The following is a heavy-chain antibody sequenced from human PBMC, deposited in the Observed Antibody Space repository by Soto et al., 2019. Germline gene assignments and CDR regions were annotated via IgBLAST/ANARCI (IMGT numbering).Heavy chain of an antibody. CDR1: GFIFGDYA. D-gene: IGHD2-15*01. CDR2: ITSKTYGATT. V-gene: IGHV3-49*05. CDR3: NRGYCSGGTCVDH. J-gene: IGHJ4*02. Sequence: ELQLVESGGGLVKPGRSLRLSCTTSGFIFGDYAMSWFRQAPGKGLEWVGFITSKTYGATTEYAASVKDRFTITRDDSKSIAYLQMNSLKAEDSAVYYCNRGYCSGGTCVDHWGQGTLVTVSS.